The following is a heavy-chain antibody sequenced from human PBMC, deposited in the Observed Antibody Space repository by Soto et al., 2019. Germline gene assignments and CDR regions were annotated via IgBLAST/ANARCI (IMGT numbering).Heavy chain of an antibody. Sequence: SETLSLTCTVSGGSISSSSYYWGWIRQPPGKGLEWIGSIYYSGSTYYNPSLKSRVTISVDTSKNQFSLKLSSVTAADTAVYYCAAGYYYDGRKTNYYYYYGMDVWGQGTTVTVSS. V-gene: IGHV4-39*01. D-gene: IGHD3-22*01. CDR1: GGSISSSSYY. CDR2: IYYSGST. CDR3: AAGYYYDGRKTNYYYYYGMDV. J-gene: IGHJ6*02.